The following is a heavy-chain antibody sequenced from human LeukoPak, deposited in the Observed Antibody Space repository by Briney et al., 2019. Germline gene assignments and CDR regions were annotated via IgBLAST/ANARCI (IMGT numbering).Heavy chain of an antibody. CDR1: GYTFTNYG. Sequence: ASVKVSCKASGYTFTNYGISWVRQAPGQGLEWMGWISGSNGNTNYAQKFEDRVTMTTDTSATTAYMELRSLRSDDTAVYYCARDRYRGYSYGDYYYYYYMDVWGKGTTVTISS. CDR2: ISGSNGNT. V-gene: IGHV1-18*01. CDR3: ARDRYRGYSYGDYYYYYYMDV. D-gene: IGHD5-18*01. J-gene: IGHJ6*03.